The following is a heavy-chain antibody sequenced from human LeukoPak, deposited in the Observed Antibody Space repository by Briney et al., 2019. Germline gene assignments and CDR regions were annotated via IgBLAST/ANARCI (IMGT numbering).Heavy chain of an antibody. CDR2: ISSSSSTI. CDR1: GFTFSSYS. CDR3: ARDPSGSYYDFWTHYYYYMDV. D-gene: IGHD3-3*01. J-gene: IGHJ6*03. V-gene: IGHV3-48*01. Sequence: PGGSLRLSCAASGFTFSSYSMNWVRQAPGKGLEWVSYISSSSSTIYYADSVKGRFTISRDNAKNSLYLQMNSLRAEDTAVYYCARDPSGSYYDFWTHYYYYMDVWGKGTTVTVSS.